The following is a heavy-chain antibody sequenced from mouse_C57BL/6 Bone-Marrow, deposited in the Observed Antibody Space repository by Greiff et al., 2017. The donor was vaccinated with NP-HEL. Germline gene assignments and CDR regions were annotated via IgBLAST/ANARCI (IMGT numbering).Heavy chain of an antibody. CDR3: ARAITTVVADWYFDV. Sequence: ESGPSLVRPSQPLSLTCTVTGFSINSDCYWIWIRQFPGNKLEYIGYTFYSGITYYNPSLESRTYITRDTSKNQFSLKLSSVTTEDTATYYCARAITTVVADWYFDVWGTGTTVTVSS. V-gene: IGHV3-3*01. J-gene: IGHJ1*03. CDR1: GFSINSDCY. D-gene: IGHD1-1*01. CDR2: TFYSGIT.